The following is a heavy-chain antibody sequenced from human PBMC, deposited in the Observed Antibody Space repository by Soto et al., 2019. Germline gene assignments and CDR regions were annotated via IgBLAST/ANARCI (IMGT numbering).Heavy chain of an antibody. CDR2: ISGGSSVT. CDR1: GLTFSDYA. J-gene: IGHJ4*02. D-gene: IGHD3-10*01. Sequence: GGSLRLSGTASGLTFSDYAMAWVRQAPGKGLERVSTISGGSSVTYYGDSVKGRFTISRDNAKKTLFLQLNRLSAADTATYYCAKVLSKNYYYPFDFWGQGTQVTVSS. V-gene: IGHV3-23*01. CDR3: AKVLSKNYYYPFDF.